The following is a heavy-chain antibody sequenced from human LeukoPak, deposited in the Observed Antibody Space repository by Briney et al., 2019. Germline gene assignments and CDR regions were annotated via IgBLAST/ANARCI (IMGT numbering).Heavy chain of an antibody. Sequence: GASVKVSCKASGYTFTNYYMHWVRQAPGQGLEWMGWINTYNGNTNYAQNYQGRVTMTTDTSTSTAYMELRSLRSDDTAVYYCAREEYYGSGSYPHFDYWGRGTLVTVSS. V-gene: IGHV1-18*04. J-gene: IGHJ4*02. CDR3: AREEYYGSGSYPHFDY. CDR2: INTYNGNT. D-gene: IGHD3-10*01. CDR1: GYTFTNYY.